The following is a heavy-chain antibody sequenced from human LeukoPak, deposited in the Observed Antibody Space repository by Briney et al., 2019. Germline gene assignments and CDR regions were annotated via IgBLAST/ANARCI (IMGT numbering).Heavy chain of an antibody. V-gene: IGHV1-18*04. D-gene: IGHD3-10*01. CDR2: ISAYNGNT. CDR1: GYTFTSYG. J-gene: IGHJ6*04. CDR3: ARDLLWVRGVFYYYGMDV. Sequence: GASVKVSCQASGYTFTSYGISWVRQAPGQGLGWMGWISAYNGNTNYAQKLQGRVTMTTDTSTSTAYMELRSLRSDDTAVYYCARDLLWVRGVFYYYGMDVWGKGTTVTVSS.